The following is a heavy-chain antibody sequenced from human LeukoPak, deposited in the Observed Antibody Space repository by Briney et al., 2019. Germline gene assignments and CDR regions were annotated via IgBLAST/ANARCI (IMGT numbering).Heavy chain of an antibody. CDR3: ARGRRGFGYGTDV. CDR1: GGSFSGYY. J-gene: IGHJ6*02. V-gene: IGHV4-34*01. Sequence: SEALSLTCAVYGGSFSGYYWSWIRQPPGKGLEWIGEINHSGSTNYNPSLKSRVTISVDTSQNQFSLKLNSVTAADTAVFYCARGRRGFGYGTDVWGQGTTVTVSS. D-gene: IGHD3-10*01. CDR2: INHSGST.